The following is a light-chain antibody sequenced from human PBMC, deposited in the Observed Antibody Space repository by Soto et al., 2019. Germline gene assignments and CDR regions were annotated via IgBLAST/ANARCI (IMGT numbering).Light chain of an antibody. J-gene: IGKJ4*01. CDR2: AAS. CDR1: QSISSY. Sequence: DIQMTQSPSSLSASVGDRVTITCRASQSISSYLNWYQQKPGKAPKLLIYAASSLQSGVPTRFSGSGSGTDLALTISSRQPEDFASYYCQQSYSTLPASFGGGTKVEIK. CDR3: QQSYSTLPAS. V-gene: IGKV1-39*01.